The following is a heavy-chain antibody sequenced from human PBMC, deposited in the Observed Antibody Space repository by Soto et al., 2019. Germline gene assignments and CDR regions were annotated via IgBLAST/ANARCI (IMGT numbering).Heavy chain of an antibody. CDR1: GFTFSNAW. D-gene: IGHD6-13*01. V-gene: IGHV3-15*01. Sequence: GGSLRLSCAASGFTFSNAWMSWVRQAPGKGLEWVGRIKSKTDGGTTDYAAPVKGRFTISRDDSKNTLYLQMNSLKTEDTAVYYCTTDKAGYSSSWYAFDIWGQGTMVTVSS. CDR3: TTDKAGYSSSWYAFDI. J-gene: IGHJ3*02. CDR2: IKSKTDGGTT.